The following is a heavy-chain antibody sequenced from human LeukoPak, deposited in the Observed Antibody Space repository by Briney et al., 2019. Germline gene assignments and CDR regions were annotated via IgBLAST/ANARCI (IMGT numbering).Heavy chain of an antibody. CDR3: ARDSTGFDP. CDR2: IYYTGST. J-gene: IGHJ5*02. CDR1: SGSISSSTYY. V-gene: IGHV4-39*07. D-gene: IGHD6-13*01. Sequence: PSETLSLTCTVSSGSISSSTYYWGWIRQPPGKGLEWIGTIYYTGSTYYNPSLKSRVTISVDTSKNQFSLKLSSVTAADTAVYYCARDSTGFDPWGQGTLVTVSS.